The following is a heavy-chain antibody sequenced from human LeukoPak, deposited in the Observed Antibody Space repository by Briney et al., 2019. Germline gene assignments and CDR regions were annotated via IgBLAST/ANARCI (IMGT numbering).Heavy chain of an antibody. J-gene: IGHJ4*02. Sequence: GGSLRLSCAASGFTFSDNYMSWIRQAPGEGLEWVSYISSGGDTMYYANSVKGRFTISRDNARNSLYLQMNNLRAEDTAVYYCAREPHDYTMYYFDYWGRGTLVTVSS. CDR1: GFTFSDNY. CDR3: AREPHDYTMYYFDY. D-gene: IGHD4-11*01. V-gene: IGHV3-11*04. CDR2: ISSGGDTM.